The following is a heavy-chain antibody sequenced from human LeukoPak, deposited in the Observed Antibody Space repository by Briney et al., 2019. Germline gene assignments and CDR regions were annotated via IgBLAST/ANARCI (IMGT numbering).Heavy chain of an antibody. CDR1: GITFISYG. V-gene: IGHV3-30*03. Sequence: GGSLRLSCATSGITFISYGMHWVRQAPGKGLEWVAVISYDGSHKYYADSVKGRFTISRDNSKNTLFLEMISLRAEDTAVYYCARGRSWLVRGMFDYWGQGTLVTVSS. CDR3: ARGRSWLVRGMFDY. D-gene: IGHD6-19*01. CDR2: ISYDGSHK. J-gene: IGHJ4*02.